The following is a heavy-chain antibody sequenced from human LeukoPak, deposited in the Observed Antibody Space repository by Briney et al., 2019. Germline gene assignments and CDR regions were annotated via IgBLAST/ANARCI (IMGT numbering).Heavy chain of an antibody. D-gene: IGHD6-19*01. J-gene: IGHJ4*02. CDR2: IYSSGST. V-gene: IGHV4-4*09. CDR1: VGSISGYY. CDR3: ARRAVAENYFDY. Sequence: PSETPSLTCTVSVGSISGYYWSWIRQPPGKGLEWIGYIYSSGSTTYNSSLKSRVTISVDTSKNQFSLKLSSVTAADTAVYYCARRAVAENYFDYWGQGTLVTVSS.